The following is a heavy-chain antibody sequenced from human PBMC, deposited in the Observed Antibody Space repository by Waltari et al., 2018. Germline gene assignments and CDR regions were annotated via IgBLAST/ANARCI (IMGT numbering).Heavy chain of an antibody. CDR1: RDSVSSPYL. J-gene: IGHJ4*02. Sequence: QLQLQESGPGLVKPSGTLSLTCTVSRDSVSSPYLWNWVRQSPEKGLEGLGQIHPIGSNNHQPSLRRRVTVSIDMSNNQVSLERTSGTAADTAVEYGARDRGRGLYLDSWAQVTLVTVSP. D-gene: IGHD2-15*01. V-gene: IGHV4-4*02. CDR2: IHPIGSN. CDR3: ARDRGRGLYLDS.